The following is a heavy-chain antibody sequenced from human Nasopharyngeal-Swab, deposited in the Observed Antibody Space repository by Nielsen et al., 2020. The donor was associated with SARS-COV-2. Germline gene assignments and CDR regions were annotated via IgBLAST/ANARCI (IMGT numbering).Heavy chain of an antibody. CDR3: ARQAEARYDILTGYLTDAFDI. Sequence: SETLSLTCTVSGGSISSSSYYWGWLRQPPGKGLEWIGSIYYSGSTYYNPSLKSRVTISVDTSKNQFSLKLSSVTAADTAVYYCARQAEARYDILTGYLTDAFDIWGQGTMVTVSS. CDR2: IYYSGST. CDR1: GGSISSSSYY. J-gene: IGHJ3*02. V-gene: IGHV4-39*01. D-gene: IGHD3-9*01.